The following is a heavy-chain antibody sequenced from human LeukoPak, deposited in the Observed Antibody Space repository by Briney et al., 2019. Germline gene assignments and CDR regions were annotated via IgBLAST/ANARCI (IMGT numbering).Heavy chain of an antibody. D-gene: IGHD2-15*01. CDR3: ARDCGGSCYSPDY. CDR1: GFTFSSYA. Sequence: GGSLRLSCAASGFTFSSYAMHWVRQAPGKGLEWVAVISYDGSNKYYADSVKGRFTISRDNSKNTLYLQMNSLRAEDTAVYYCARDCGGSCYSPDYWGQGTLVTVSS. V-gene: IGHV3-30*04. CDR2: ISYDGSNK. J-gene: IGHJ4*02.